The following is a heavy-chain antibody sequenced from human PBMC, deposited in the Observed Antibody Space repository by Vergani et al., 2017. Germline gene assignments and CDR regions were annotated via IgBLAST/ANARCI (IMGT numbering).Heavy chain of an antibody. CDR1: GGSISSYY. D-gene: IGHD3-10*01. CDR2: IYYSGST. J-gene: IGHJ5*02. CDR3: ARARWFGELFVFDP. V-gene: IGHV4-59*01. Sequence: QVQLQESGPGLVKPSETLSLTCTVSGGSISSYYWSWIRQPPGKGLEWIGYIYYSGSTNYNPTLKSRVTISVDTSKNQFSLKLSSMTAADTAVYYCARARWFGELFVFDPWGQGTLVTVSS.